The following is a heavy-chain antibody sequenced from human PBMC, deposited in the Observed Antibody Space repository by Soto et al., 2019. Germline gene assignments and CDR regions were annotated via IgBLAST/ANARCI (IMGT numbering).Heavy chain of an antibody. CDR1: GFTFSSYA. J-gene: IGHJ4*02. CDR3: AKFFVETGGSSGWPWTFHY. Sequence: EVQLLESGGGLVQPGRSLRLSCAASGFTFSSYAMSWVRQAPGKGLEWVSAISGSGGTTYYAASVKGRFTTSRDYSKNTLFLQMNSLRAEDTAVYYCAKFFVETGGSSGWPWTFHYWGQGTLVTVSS. V-gene: IGHV3-23*01. CDR2: ISGSGGTT. D-gene: IGHD6-25*01.